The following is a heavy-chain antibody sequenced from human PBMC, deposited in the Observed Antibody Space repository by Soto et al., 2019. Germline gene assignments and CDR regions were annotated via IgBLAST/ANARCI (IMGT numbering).Heavy chain of an antibody. CDR2: ISGSSSTI. D-gene: IGHD4-4*01. CDR3: ARDTAYLQFAFDI. J-gene: IGHJ3*02. Sequence: GSLRLSCAASGFTFSSYAMSWVRQAPGKGLEWVSYISGSSSTIFYADSVKGRFTVSRDNAKNSLYLQMGSLRAEDTAVYYCARDTAYLQFAFDIWGQGTMVTVSS. V-gene: IGHV3-48*01. CDR1: GFTFSSYA.